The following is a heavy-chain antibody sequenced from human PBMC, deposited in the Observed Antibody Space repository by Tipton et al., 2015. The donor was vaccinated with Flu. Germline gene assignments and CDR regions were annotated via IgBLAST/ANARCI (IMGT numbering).Heavy chain of an antibody. CDR3: ARPNQSGSYIPRAFDI. CDR1: GFTFSSYS. Sequence: SLRLSCAASGFTFSSYSMNWVRQAPGKGLEWVSSISGSSSYIYYADSVKGRFTISRDNAKNSLYLQMNSLRAEDTAVYYCARPNQSGSYIPRAFDIWGQGPIVTVSS. V-gene: IGHV3-21*01. CDR2: ISGSSSYI. J-gene: IGHJ3*02. D-gene: IGHD1-26*01.